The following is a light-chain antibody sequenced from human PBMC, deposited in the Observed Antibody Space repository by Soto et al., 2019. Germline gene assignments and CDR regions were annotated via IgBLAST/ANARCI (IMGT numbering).Light chain of an antibody. CDR2: DVN. CDR1: SSDIGAYNY. J-gene: IGLJ1*01. CDR3: CSYAGAYIYV. V-gene: IGLV2-11*01. Sequence: QSALTQPRSVSGSPGQSVTISCTGTSSDIGAYNYVSWYQQHPGKVPKLMLYDVNKRPSGVPDRFSGSKSGNTASLTISGLQADDEADYYRCSYAGAYIYVFATGTRSPS.